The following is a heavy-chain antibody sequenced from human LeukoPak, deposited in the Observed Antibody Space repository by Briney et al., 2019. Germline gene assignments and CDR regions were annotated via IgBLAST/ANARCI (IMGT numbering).Heavy chain of an antibody. J-gene: IGHJ4*02. Sequence: PGGSLRLSCAASGFTFSGSALHWVRQASGKGLEWIGRIRSKTNNYATTYAASVTGRFTISRDDAENTAYLQMNSLRAEDTAVYYCVKSAKGYYDSTAYYGGWGQGTLVTVSS. V-gene: IGHV3-73*01. D-gene: IGHD3-22*01. CDR2: IRSKTNNYAT. CDR1: GFTFSGSA. CDR3: VKSAKGYYDSTAYYGG.